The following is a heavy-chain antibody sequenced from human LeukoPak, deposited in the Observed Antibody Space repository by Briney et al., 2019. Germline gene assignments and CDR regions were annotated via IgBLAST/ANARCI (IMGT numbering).Heavy chain of an antibody. D-gene: IGHD1-26*01. J-gene: IGHJ4*02. CDR1: GGSISSYY. Sequence: PSETLSLTCTVSGGSISSYYWSWIRQPPGKGLEWIGYIYYSGSTNYNPPLKSRVTISVDTSKNQFSLKLSSVTAADTAVYYCARGRLARDYFDCWGQGTLVTVSS. V-gene: IGHV4-59*01. CDR3: ARGRLARDYFDC. CDR2: IYYSGST.